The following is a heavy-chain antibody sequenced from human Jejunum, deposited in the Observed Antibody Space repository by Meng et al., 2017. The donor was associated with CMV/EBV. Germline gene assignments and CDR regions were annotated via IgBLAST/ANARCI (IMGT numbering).Heavy chain of an antibody. D-gene: IGHD3-9*01. V-gene: IGHV3-30*02. CDR1: TYG. Sequence: TYGMHGVRQAQGKGLEWVTFISNDGSNKYYGDSVKGRFTISRDNSKNTLYLQMNSLRAEDTSVYYCVKDRGVPYYESLTGYSYFDYWGQGALVTVSS. J-gene: IGHJ4*02. CDR3: VKDRGVPYYESLTGYSYFDY. CDR2: ISNDGSNK.